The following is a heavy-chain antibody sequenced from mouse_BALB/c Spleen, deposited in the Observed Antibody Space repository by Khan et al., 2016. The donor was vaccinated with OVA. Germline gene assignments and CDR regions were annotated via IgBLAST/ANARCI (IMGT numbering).Heavy chain of an antibody. CDR2: IWGDGST. Sequence: VQLQESGPGLVAPSQSLSITCTVSGFSLTGYGVNWVRQPPGKGLEWLGMIWGDGSTDYNSVLKSRLSISKDNSKSQVFIKMNSLQTDDTARYYGARAYYGNYREAMDYWGQGTSVTVSS. CDR3: ARAYYGNYREAMDY. V-gene: IGHV2-6-7*01. D-gene: IGHD2-10*01. J-gene: IGHJ4*01. CDR1: GFSLTGYG.